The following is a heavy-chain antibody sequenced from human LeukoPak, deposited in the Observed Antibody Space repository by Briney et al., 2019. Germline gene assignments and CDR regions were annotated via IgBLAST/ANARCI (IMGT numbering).Heavy chain of an antibody. D-gene: IGHD1-26*01. CDR2: ITGDGGGT. V-gene: IGHV3-23*01. J-gene: IGHJ4*02. CDR3: AKETSSGNFVTIDC. Sequence: PGGSLRLSCAASGFTFRNYVMSWVRQTPGKGLEWVSAITGDGGGTNHADSVKGRFTISRDNSKSTLYLQMNSLRADDTAIYYCAKETSSGNFVTIDCWGQGALVTVS. CDR1: GFTFRNYV.